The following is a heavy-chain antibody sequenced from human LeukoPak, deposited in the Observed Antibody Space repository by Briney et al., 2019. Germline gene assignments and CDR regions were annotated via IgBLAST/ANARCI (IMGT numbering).Heavy chain of an antibody. Sequence: PGGSLRLSCAGPGFTFSSYSMNWVRQAPGKGLEWVSVVYGGGSRYYGDSVKGRFTISRDNSQNTLSLQMNSLRTEDTAVYYCARRGVAGTEYYFDYWGQGTLVTVSS. CDR3: ARRGVAGTEYYFDY. CDR1: GFTFSSYS. D-gene: IGHD6-19*01. J-gene: IGHJ4*02. V-gene: IGHV3-53*01. CDR2: VYGGGSR.